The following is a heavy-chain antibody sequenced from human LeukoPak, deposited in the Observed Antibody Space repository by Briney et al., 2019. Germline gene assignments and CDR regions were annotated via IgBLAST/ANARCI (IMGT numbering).Heavy chain of an antibody. D-gene: IGHD5-12*01. J-gene: IGHJ6*02. CDR3: ASSEIMYGATKPKSYYYGMDV. Sequence: SETLSLTCTVSGGSISSGDYYWSWIRQPPGKGLEWIGCIYYSGSTYYNPSLKSRVTISVDTSKNQFSLKLSSVTAADTAVYYCASSEIMYGATKPKSYYYGMDVWGQGTTVTVSS. CDR1: GGSISSGDYY. V-gene: IGHV4-30-4*03. CDR2: IYYSGST.